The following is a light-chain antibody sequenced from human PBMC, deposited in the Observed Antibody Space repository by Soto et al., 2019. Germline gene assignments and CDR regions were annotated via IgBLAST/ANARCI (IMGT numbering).Light chain of an antibody. Sequence: EIVLTQSPVTLSLSPGESATLSCRASQSVHSYLAWYQQKPGQAPRLLIYDVSNRATGIPARFSGSGSGTDFTLTISRLEPGDFAVYYCQQRNDWQVTFGQGTRLEIK. V-gene: IGKV3-11*01. CDR3: QQRNDWQVT. J-gene: IGKJ5*01. CDR2: DVS. CDR1: QSVHSY.